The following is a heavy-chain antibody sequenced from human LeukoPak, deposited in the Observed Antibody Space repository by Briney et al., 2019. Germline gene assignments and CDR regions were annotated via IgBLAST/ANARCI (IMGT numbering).Heavy chain of an antibody. CDR2: IYYSGST. CDR3: ARGGYYGSGNDFRFDP. Sequence: ETLSLTCTVSGGSISSYYWSWIRQPPGKGLEWIGYIYYSGSTNYRPSLKSRVTISVDTSKNQFSLKLSSVTAADTAVYYCARGGYYGSGNDFRFDPWGQGTLVTVSS. CDR1: GGSISSYY. V-gene: IGHV4-59*01. J-gene: IGHJ5*02. D-gene: IGHD3-10*01.